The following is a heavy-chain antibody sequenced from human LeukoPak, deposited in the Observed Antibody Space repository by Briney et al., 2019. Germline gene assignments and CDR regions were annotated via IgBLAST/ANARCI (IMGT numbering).Heavy chain of an antibody. J-gene: IGHJ6*02. Sequence: SETLSLTCAVYGGSFSGYYWSWIRQPPGKGLEWIGEINHSGSTNYNPSLKSRVTISVDTSKNQFSLKLSSVTAADTAVYYCARGRSSRWSLYYYYGMDVWGQGTTVTVSS. V-gene: IGHV4-34*01. CDR3: ARGRSSRWSLYYYYGMDV. CDR2: INHSGST. CDR1: GGSFSGYY. D-gene: IGHD6-13*01.